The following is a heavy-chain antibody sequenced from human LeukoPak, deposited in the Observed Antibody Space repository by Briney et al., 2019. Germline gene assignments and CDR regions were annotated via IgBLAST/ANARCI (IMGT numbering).Heavy chain of an antibody. J-gene: IGHJ4*02. Sequence: YPGGSLRLSCAASGFTFSTYEMNWVRQAPGKGLERVSYISSSGRTTYYADSVKGRFTISRDNAKNSLYLQMNSLRAEDTAVYYCARGGYGSSWGQGTLVTVSS. CDR1: GFTFSTYE. CDR3: ARGGYGSS. CDR2: ISSSGRTT. V-gene: IGHV3-48*03. D-gene: IGHD5-18*01.